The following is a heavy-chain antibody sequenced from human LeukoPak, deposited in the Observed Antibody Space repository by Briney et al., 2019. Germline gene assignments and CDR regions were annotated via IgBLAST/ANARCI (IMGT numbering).Heavy chain of an antibody. D-gene: IGHD6-25*01. Sequence: GGSLRLSCAASGFTFSSHTMTWVRQAPGKGLEWISCIIGSGSSSYFADSVKGRFTISRDNFQNTLYLQMNSLRDDDTAVYYCAKGKRLLDYWGQGTLVTVSS. CDR2: IIGSGSSS. CDR1: GFTFSSHT. J-gene: IGHJ4*02. CDR3: AKGKRLLDY. V-gene: IGHV3-23*01.